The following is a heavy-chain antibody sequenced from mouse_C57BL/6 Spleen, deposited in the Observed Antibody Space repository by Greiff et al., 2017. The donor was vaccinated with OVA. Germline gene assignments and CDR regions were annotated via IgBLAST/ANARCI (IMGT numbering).Heavy chain of an antibody. Sequence: VKVVESGPELVKPGASVKISCKASGYSFTSYYIHWVKQRPGQGLEWIGWIYPGSGNTKYNEKFKGKATLTADTSSSTAYMQLSSLTSEDSAVYYCARGAQATAWFAYWGQGTLVTVSA. CDR3: ARGAQATAWFAY. J-gene: IGHJ3*01. CDR2: IYPGSGNT. D-gene: IGHD3-2*02. CDR1: GYSFTSYY. V-gene: IGHV1-66*01.